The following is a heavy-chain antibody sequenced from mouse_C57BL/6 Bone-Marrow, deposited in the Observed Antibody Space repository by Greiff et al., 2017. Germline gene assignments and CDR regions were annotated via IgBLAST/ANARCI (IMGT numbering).Heavy chain of an antibody. CDR2: IYPGSGNT. CDR1: GYTFTDYY. J-gene: IGHJ2*01. Sequence: VQLQQSGAELVRPGASVKLSCKASGYTFTDYYINWVKQRPGQGLEWIARIYPGSGNTYYNEKFKGKATLTAEKSSSTAYMQLSSLTSEDSAVXFCASRGNYCDYWGQGTTLTVSS. CDR3: ASRGNYCDY. V-gene: IGHV1-76*01.